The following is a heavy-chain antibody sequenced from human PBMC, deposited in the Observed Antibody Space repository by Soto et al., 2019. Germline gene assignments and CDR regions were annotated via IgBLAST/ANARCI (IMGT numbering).Heavy chain of an antibody. D-gene: IGHD5-12*01. Sequence: EVQLVESGGGLVKPGGSLRLSCAASGFTFSSYSMNWVRQAPGKGLEWVSSMSSSSSYIYYADSVKGRFTISRDNAKNSLYLQMNSLRAEDTAVYYCARDHYSGYDVFDYWGQGTLVTVSS. J-gene: IGHJ4*02. CDR2: MSSSSSYI. V-gene: IGHV3-21*01. CDR1: GFTFSSYS. CDR3: ARDHYSGYDVFDY.